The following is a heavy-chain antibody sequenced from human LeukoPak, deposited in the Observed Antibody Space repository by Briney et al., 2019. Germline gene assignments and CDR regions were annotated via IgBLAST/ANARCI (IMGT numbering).Heavy chain of an antibody. Sequence: PGGALRLSCAASGVTFSSDGMHWVRQAPGKGREWGAVIWYDGSNKYYADSVKGRFTISRDNSKNTLYLQMNSLRAEAEAVYYCARDLDGLGYYYGMDVWGQGTTVTVSS. CDR2: IWYDGSNK. V-gene: IGHV3-33*01. D-gene: IGHD3-16*01. CDR1: GVTFSSDG. CDR3: ARDLDGLGYYYGMDV. J-gene: IGHJ6*02.